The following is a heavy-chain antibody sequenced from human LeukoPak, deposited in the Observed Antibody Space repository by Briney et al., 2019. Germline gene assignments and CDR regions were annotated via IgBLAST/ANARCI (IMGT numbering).Heavy chain of an antibody. Sequence: GGSLTLSCAASGFTFSSYWMHWVRQAPGKGLVWVSRINSDGSSTSYADSVKGRFTISRDNSKNTLYLQMNSLRAEDTAVYYCAKVGSSGSLGDYWGQGTLVTVSS. J-gene: IGHJ4*02. CDR2: INSDGSST. CDR1: GFTFSSYW. V-gene: IGHV3-74*01. CDR3: AKVGSSGSLGDY. D-gene: IGHD6-19*01.